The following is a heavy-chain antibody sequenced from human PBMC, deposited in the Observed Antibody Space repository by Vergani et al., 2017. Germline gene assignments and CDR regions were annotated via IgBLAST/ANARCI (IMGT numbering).Heavy chain of an antibody. CDR1: GYSFTSYW. CDR2: IYPGDSDT. J-gene: IGHJ6*03. CDR3: ARRGYYYGSGSTSYYYYMDV. Sequence: EVQLVQSGAEVKKPGESLKISCKGSGYSFTSYWIGWVRQMPGKGLEWMGIIYPGDSDTRYSPSFQGQVTISADKSISTAYLQWSSLKASDTAMYYCARRGYYYGSGSTSYYYYMDVWGKGTTVTVSS. D-gene: IGHD3-10*01. V-gene: IGHV5-51*03.